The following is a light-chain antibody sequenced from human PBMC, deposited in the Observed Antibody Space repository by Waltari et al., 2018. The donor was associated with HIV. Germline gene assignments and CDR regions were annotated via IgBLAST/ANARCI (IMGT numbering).Light chain of an antibody. J-gene: IGKJ1*01. CDR2: GAS. Sequence: ATLSCRASQSVSNNLAWYQQKPGQAPRLLIYGASTRATGIPARFSGSGSGTEFTLTISSLQSGDFAVYYCQQYSKWPGTFGQGTKVDIK. V-gene: IGKV3D-15*01. CDR1: QSVSNN. CDR3: QQYSKWPGT.